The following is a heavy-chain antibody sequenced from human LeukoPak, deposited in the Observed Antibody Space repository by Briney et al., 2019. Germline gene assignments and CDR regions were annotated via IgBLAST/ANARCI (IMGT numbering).Heavy chain of an antibody. CDR3: ARGTKGGIVGATGAFDI. D-gene: IGHD1-26*01. CDR2: IIPIFGTA. Sequence: ASVKVSCKASGGTFSSYAISWVRQAPGQELEWMGRIIPIFGTANYAQKFQGRATITTDESTSTAYMELSSLRSEDTAVYYCARGTKGGIVGATGAFDIWGQGTMVTVSS. CDR1: GGTFSSYA. V-gene: IGHV1-69*05. J-gene: IGHJ3*02.